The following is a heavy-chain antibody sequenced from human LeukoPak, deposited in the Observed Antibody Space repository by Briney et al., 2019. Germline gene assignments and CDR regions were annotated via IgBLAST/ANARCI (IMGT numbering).Heavy chain of an antibody. J-gene: IGHJ6*02. CDR1: GFTFTGYA. CDR3: AKDTTGFGEFNYYYYGMDV. Sequence: PGGSLRLSCAASGFTFTGYAMSWFPRAPGRGLEGSSAISVSGGGTYYADSVKGRFTISRDNSKNTLYLQMNSLRAEDTAVYYCAKDTTGFGEFNYYYYGMDVWGQGTTVTVSS. D-gene: IGHD3-10*01. V-gene: IGHV3-23*01. CDR2: ISVSGGGT.